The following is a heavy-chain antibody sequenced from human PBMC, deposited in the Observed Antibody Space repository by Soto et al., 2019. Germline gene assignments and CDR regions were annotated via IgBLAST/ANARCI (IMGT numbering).Heavy chain of an antibody. J-gene: IGHJ5*02. V-gene: IGHV5-10-1*01. CDR3: ARHAGGRYNWFDP. Sequence: GESLKISCKGSGFSFTTYWIAWVRQMPGKGLEWMGRIDPSDSYTNYSPSFQGHVTISADKSISTAYLQWSSLKASDTAMYYCARHAGGRYNWFDPWGQGTLVTVSS. D-gene: IGHD6-19*01. CDR2: IDPSDSYT. CDR1: GFSFTTYW.